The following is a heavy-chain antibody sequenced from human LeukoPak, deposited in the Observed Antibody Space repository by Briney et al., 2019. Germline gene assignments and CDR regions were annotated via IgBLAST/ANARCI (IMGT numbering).Heavy chain of an antibody. Sequence: PSETLSLTCTVSGGSISSSSYYWGWNRQPPGKGLGWIGSIYYSGSTYYNPSLNSRVTISVDTSKNQFSLKLSSVTAADTAVYYCAAQWLPFDYWGQGTLVTVSS. D-gene: IGHD6-19*01. CDR1: GGSISSSSYY. V-gene: IGHV4-39*01. CDR2: IYYSGST. J-gene: IGHJ4*02. CDR3: AAQWLPFDY.